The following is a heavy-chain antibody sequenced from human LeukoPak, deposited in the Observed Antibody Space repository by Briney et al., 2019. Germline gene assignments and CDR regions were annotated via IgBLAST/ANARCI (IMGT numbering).Heavy chain of an antibody. CDR1: GGTFSSYA. CDR3: ARTRDYDSSGYYPHYFDY. J-gene: IGHJ4*02. Sequence: ASVKVSCKASGGTFSSYAISWVRQAPGQGLEWMGGIIPISGTANYAQKFQGRVTITTDESTSTAYMELSSLRSEDTAVYYCARTRDYDSSGYYPHYFDYWGQGTLVTVSS. D-gene: IGHD3-22*01. CDR2: IIPISGTA. V-gene: IGHV1-69*05.